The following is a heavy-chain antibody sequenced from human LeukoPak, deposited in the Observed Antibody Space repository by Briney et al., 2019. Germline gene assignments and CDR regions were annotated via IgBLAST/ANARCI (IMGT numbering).Heavy chain of an antibody. Sequence: KPSETLSLTCAVPGGSISSGGYSWSWIRQPPGKGLEWIGYIYHSGSTYYNPSLKSRVTISVDRSKNQFSLKLSSVTAADTAVYYCARDGDYGDFRFDYCGQGTLVTVSS. CDR2: IYHSGST. D-gene: IGHD4-17*01. V-gene: IGHV4-30-2*01. J-gene: IGHJ4*02. CDR1: GGSISSGGYS. CDR3: ARDGDYGDFRFDY.